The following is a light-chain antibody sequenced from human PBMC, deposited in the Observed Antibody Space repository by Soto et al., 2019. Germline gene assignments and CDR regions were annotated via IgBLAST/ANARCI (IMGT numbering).Light chain of an antibody. Sequence: DIQMTQSPSSLSEYVGDRVTITCRASQSISTYLNWYLQKPGKAPNLLIYTTSILESGVPSRFSGSGSGTDFTITISSLQPEDFATYFCQQSYSRPRTFGQGTKVDVK. CDR1: QSISTY. CDR2: TTS. J-gene: IGKJ1*01. CDR3: QQSYSRPRT. V-gene: IGKV1-39*01.